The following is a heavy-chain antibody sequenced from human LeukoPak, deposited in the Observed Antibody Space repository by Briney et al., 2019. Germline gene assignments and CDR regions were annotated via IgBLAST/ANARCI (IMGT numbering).Heavy chain of an antibody. D-gene: IGHD5-24*01. CDR3: ARVGWERWLYPLGYYYYYMDV. CDR1: GYTFTSYG. V-gene: IGHV1-18*01. CDR2: ISAYNGNT. J-gene: IGHJ6*03. Sequence: ASVKVSCKASGYTFTSYGISWVRQAPGQGLEWMGWISAYNGNTNYAQKLQGRVTMTTDTSTSTAYMELRSLRSDDTAVYYCARVGWERWLYPLGYYYYYMDVWGKGTTVTVSS.